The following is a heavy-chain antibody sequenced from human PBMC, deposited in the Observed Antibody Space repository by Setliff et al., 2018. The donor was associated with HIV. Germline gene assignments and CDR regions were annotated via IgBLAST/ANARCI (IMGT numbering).Heavy chain of an antibody. CDR3: ARGNPDFDILTGYWSHYFEY. CDR2: IYYTGST. Sequence: PSETLSLTCTVSGDSVSGHYWSWIRQPPGKGLEWIGDIYYTGSTNFSPSLKSRVTSSLDTSKNQFSLKLSSVSAADTAMYYCARGNPDFDILTGYWSHYFEYWGQGRLVTVSS. D-gene: IGHD3-9*01. CDR1: GDSVSGHY. J-gene: IGHJ4*02. V-gene: IGHV4-59*02.